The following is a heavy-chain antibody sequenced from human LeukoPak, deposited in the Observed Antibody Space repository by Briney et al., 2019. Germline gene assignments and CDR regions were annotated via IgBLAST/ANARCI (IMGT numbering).Heavy chain of an antibody. CDR1: GFTFSSYS. J-gene: IGHJ4*02. CDR2: ISSSGSTT. Sequence: QTGGSLRLSCAASGFTFSSYSMNWVRQAPGKGLEWVSYISSSGSTTYYADSVKGRFTISRDNAKNSLYLQMNSLRAEDTAVYYCARAQWLITLYYFDYWGQGTLVTVSS. CDR3: ARAQWLITLYYFDY. V-gene: IGHV3-48*04. D-gene: IGHD6-19*01.